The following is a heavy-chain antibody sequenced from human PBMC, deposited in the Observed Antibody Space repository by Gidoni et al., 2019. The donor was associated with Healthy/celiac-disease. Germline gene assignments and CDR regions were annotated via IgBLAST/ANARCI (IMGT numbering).Heavy chain of an antibody. D-gene: IGHD4-17*01. CDR1: GYTITSYY. V-gene: IGHV1-46*01. J-gene: IGHJ4*02. CDR3: ARGGSMTTEPFDY. Sequence: QVQLVQSGAEVRKPGGSVKVSCQASGYTITSYYMHWVRQAPGPVLEWMGIINPSGGSTSYAQKFQGSVTMTRYTSTSTVYMELISLRSEDTAVYYCARGGSMTTEPFDYWGQGTLVTVSS. CDR2: INPSGGST.